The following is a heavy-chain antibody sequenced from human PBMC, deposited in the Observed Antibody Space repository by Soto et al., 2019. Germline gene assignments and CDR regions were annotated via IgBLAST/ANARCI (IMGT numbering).Heavy chain of an antibody. D-gene: IGHD4-17*01. CDR1: GGSISSYY. CDR3: ARGGLLRWQSYYYYYGMDV. V-gene: IGHV4-59*01. J-gene: IGHJ6*02. CDR2: IYYSGST. Sequence: SETLSLTCTVSGGSISSYYWSWIRQPPGKGLEWIGYIYYSGSTNYNPSLKSRVTISVDTSKNQFSLKLSSVTAADTAVYYCARGGLLRWQSYYYYYGMDVWGQGTTVTVSS.